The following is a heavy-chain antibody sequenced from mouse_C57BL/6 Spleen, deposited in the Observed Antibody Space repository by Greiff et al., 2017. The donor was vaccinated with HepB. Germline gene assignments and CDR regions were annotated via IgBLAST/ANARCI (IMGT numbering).Heavy chain of an antibody. J-gene: IGHJ2*01. CDR2: ISSGGSYT. D-gene: IGHD1-1*01. Sequence: DVKLQESGGDLVKPGGSLKLSCAASGFTFSSYGMSWVRQTPDKRLEWVATISSGGSYTYYPDSVKGRFTISRDNAKNTLYLQMISLKSEDTAMYYCAREGGFGVTTVVVDYFDYWGQGTTLTVSS. CDR3: AREGGFGVTTVVVDYFDY. V-gene: IGHV5-6*02. CDR1: GFTFSSYG.